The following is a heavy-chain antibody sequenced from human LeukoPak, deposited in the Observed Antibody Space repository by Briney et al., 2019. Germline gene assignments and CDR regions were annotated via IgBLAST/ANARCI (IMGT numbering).Heavy chain of an antibody. CDR3: AKTGSLMGRFFDY. V-gene: IGHV4-4*02. CDR1: GGSIMTTNW. D-gene: IGHD3-10*01. CDR2: VHLSGAT. J-gene: IGHJ4*02. Sequence: SETLSLTCAVSGGSIMTTNWWSWVRQPPGKGLEWIREVHLSGATNYNPSLKSRLTMSVDTSKNQFSLKLTSVSAADTAMYFCAKTGSLMGRFFDYWGQGIQVIVSS.